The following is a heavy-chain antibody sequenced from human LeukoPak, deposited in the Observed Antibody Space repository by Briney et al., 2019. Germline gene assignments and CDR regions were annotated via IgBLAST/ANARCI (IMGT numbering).Heavy chain of an antibody. CDR1: GFTFSSYA. CDR2: ISGSGGST. J-gene: IGHJ4*02. CDR3: ARGCSGRSCYSAFDY. D-gene: IGHD2-15*01. Sequence: GGSLRLSCAASGFTFSSYAMSWVRQAPGKGLEWVSAISGSGGSTYYADSVKGRFTISRDISKNTLSLQMKSLRPDDTAVYYCARGCSGRSCYSAFDYWGQGTLVTVSS. V-gene: IGHV3-23*01.